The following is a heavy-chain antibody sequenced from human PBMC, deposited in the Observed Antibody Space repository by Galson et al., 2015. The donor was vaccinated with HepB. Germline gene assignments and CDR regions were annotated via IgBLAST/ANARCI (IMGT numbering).Heavy chain of an antibody. CDR3: AGQLGYCSSTSCYWPDYGMDV. J-gene: IGHJ6*02. CDR2: IKQDGSEK. CDR1: GFTFSSYW. V-gene: IGHV3-7*01. D-gene: IGHD2-2*01. Sequence: SLRLSCAASGFTFSSYWMSWVRQAPGKGLEWVANIKQDGSEKYYVDSVKGRFTISRDNAKNSLYLQMNSLRAEDTAVYYCAGQLGYCSSTSCYWPDYGMDVWGQGTTVTVSS.